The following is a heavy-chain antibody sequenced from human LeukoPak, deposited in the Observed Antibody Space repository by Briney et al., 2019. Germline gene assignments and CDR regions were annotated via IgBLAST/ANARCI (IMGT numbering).Heavy chain of an antibody. CDR3: ARGGLRGTFDY. Sequence: GGSLRLSCAASGFTFSSYGMHWVRQAPGKGLEWVAVIWYDGSNKYYADSVKGRFTISRDNAQNSLYLQMNSLRADDTAVYYCARGGLRGTFDYWGQGTLVTVSS. CDR1: GFTFSSYG. CDR2: IWYDGSNK. J-gene: IGHJ4*02. D-gene: IGHD3-16*01. V-gene: IGHV3-33*01.